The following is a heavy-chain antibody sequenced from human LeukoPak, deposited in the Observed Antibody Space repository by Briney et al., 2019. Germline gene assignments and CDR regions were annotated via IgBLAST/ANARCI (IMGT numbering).Heavy chain of an antibody. CDR3: ARSPSERHFDY. D-gene: IGHD5-24*01. V-gene: IGHV4-61*02. Sequence: NTSETLSLTCTVSGGSISSGSYYWSWIRQPAGKGLEWIGRIYTSGSTNYNPSLKSRVTISVDTSKNQFSLKLSSVTAADTAVYYCARSPSERHFDYWGQGTLVTVSS. J-gene: IGHJ4*02. CDR1: GGSISSGSYY. CDR2: IYTSGST.